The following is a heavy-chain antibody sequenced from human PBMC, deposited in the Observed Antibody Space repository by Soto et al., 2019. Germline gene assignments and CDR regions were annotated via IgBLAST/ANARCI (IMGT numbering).Heavy chain of an antibody. CDR1: GGSISSGGYY. D-gene: IGHD2-15*01. CDR2: IYYSGNT. V-gene: IGHV4-31*01. CDR3: ARTPRY. J-gene: IGHJ4*02. Sequence: QVQLQESGPGLVKPPQVLSLTGTVSGGSISSGGYYWSWIRQHPGKGLESIGSIYYSGNTYYNPSLKGTVTLSVDTFKNQFSLKLTSVTAADRAVYYCARTPRYWGKGPLVTVSS.